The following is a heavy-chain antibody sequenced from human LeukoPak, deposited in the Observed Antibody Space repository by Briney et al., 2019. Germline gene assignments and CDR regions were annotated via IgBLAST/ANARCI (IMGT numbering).Heavy chain of an antibody. CDR3: ARDHYHRGGYGAFDI. CDR1: GCTFSSSR. V-gene: IGHV3-7*01. CDR2: IKRDGSEK. D-gene: IGHD3-22*01. Sequence: GGSVRLSCVASGCTFSSSRLNWVRQAPGKGLEWVANIKRDGSEKQYVDSVKGRFTISRDNAKRALYLEMNSLRVEDTAVDVCARDHYHRGGYGAFDIWREKPVVSVSS. J-gene: IGHJ3*02.